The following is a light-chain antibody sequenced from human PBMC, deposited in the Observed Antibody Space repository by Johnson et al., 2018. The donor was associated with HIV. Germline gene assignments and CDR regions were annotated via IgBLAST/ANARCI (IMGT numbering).Light chain of an antibody. J-gene: IGLJ1*01. V-gene: IGLV1-51*01. Sequence: QSVLTQPPSVSAAPGQKVTISCSGSSSNIGNNYVSWYQQLPGRAPKLLIYDNNKRPSGIPDRFSGSKSGTSATLGITGLQTGDEADYYCGTWDSSLRVGSFGTGSKGTVL. CDR3: GTWDSSLRVGS. CDR2: DNN. CDR1: SSNIGNNY.